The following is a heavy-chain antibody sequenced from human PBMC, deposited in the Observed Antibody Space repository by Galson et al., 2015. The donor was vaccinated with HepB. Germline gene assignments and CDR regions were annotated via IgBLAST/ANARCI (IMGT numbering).Heavy chain of an antibody. Sequence: SLRLSCAASGFTFSDYYMSWIRQAPGKGLEWVSYISSSGSTIYYADSVKGRFTISRDNAKNSLYLQMNSLRAEDTAVYYCARDRDDYGDYVMSSNYYYYMDVWGKGTTVTVSS. V-gene: IGHV3-11*01. CDR2: ISSSGSTI. CDR3: ARDRDDYGDYVMSSNYYYYMDV. J-gene: IGHJ6*03. CDR1: GFTFSDYY. D-gene: IGHD4-17*01.